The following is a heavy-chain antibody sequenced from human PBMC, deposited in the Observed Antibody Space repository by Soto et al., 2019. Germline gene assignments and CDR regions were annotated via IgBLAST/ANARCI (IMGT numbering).Heavy chain of an antibody. CDR2: IYYSGST. CDR3: ARALGWFGEFHKGYNWFDP. Sequence: SETLSLTCTVSGGSISSSSYYWGWIRQPPGKGLEWIGYIYYSGSTNYNPSLKSRVTISVDTSKNQFSLKLSSVTAADTAVYYCARALGWFGEFHKGYNWFDPWGQGTLVTVSS. V-gene: IGHV4-61*05. CDR1: GGSISSSSYY. D-gene: IGHD3-10*01. J-gene: IGHJ5*02.